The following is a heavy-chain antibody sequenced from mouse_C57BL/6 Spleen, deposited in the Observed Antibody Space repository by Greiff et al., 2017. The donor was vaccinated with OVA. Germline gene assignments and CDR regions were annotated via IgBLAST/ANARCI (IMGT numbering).Heavy chain of an antibody. CDR1: GYTFTSYW. CDR2: IDPSDSYT. Sequence: QVQLQQPGAELVKPGASVKLSCKASGYTFTSYWMQWVKQRPGQGLEWIGEIDPSDSYTNYNQKFKGKATLTVDTSSSTAYMQLSSLTSEDSAVYYCARDYYGSSQPYYFDYWGQGTTLTVSS. D-gene: IGHD1-1*01. J-gene: IGHJ2*01. CDR3: ARDYYGSSQPYYFDY. V-gene: IGHV1-50*01.